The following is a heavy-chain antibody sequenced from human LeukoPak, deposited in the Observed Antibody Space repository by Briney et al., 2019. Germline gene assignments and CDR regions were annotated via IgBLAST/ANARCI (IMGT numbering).Heavy chain of an antibody. CDR2: LNPNSGGK. Sequence: RASVKVSCKASLYTFTGYFMHSVRQAPGQGLEWMGWLNPNSGGKNYAQKFHGRVTMARDTSISTAYMELSRLRSDDTAVYYCASYRGYDILTGYSGTGYYFDYWGQGTLVTVSS. CDR1: LYTFTGYF. V-gene: IGHV1-2*02. CDR3: ASYRGYDILTGYSGTGYYFDY. D-gene: IGHD3-9*01. J-gene: IGHJ4*02.